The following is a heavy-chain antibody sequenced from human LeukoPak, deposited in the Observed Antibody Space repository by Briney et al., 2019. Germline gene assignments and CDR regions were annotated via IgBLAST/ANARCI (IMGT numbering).Heavy chain of an antibody. CDR2: DT. V-gene: IGHV5-51*01. CDR3: ARSGVVTFYQYMDV. J-gene: IGHJ6*03. Sequence: GESLKISCKGSGSSFTTYWIGWVRQMPGKGLGWMGIDTRYSPSFQGQVTISADKSISTAYLQWSSLKASDTAMYYCARSGVVTFYQYMDVWGTGTTVTVSS. D-gene: IGHD3-3*01. CDR1: GSSFTTYW.